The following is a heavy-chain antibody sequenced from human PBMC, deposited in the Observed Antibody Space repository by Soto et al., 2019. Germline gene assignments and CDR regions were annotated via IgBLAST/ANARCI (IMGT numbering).Heavy chain of an antibody. D-gene: IGHD1-7*01. Sequence: PSETLSLTCTVSGGSISSSSYYWGWIRQPPGKGLEWIGSIYYSGSTYYNPSLKSRVTISVDTSKNQFSLKLSSVTAADTAVYYCARAGPDRYNWNYVGYFDYWGQGTLVTVSS. CDR1: GGSISSSSYY. V-gene: IGHV4-39*01. CDR3: ARAGPDRYNWNYVGYFDY. CDR2: IYYSGST. J-gene: IGHJ4*02.